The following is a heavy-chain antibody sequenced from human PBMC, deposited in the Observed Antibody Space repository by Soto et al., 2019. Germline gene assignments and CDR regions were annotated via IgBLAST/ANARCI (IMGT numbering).Heavy chain of an antibody. CDR2: INGDGSST. CDR1: GLTFRDHW. Sequence: LRLSCAASGLTFRDHWMHWVRQGPGKGLVWVSRINGDGSSTNYADSVKGRFTISRDNAKNTLYLQMNSLRAEDTAVYYCVDGMSGWPFWGQGTLVTVSS. CDR3: VDGMSGWPF. J-gene: IGHJ4*02. D-gene: IGHD6-19*01. V-gene: IGHV3-74*01.